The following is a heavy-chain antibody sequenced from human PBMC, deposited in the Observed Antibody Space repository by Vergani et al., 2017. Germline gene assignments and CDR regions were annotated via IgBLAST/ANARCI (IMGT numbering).Heavy chain of an antibody. J-gene: IGHJ6*02. D-gene: IGHD1-26*01. Sequence: QVQLVQSGAEVKKPGASVKVSCKASGDTFTGYYMHWVRQAPGQGIEWMGWINPNSGGTNYAQKFQGRVTMTRDTSISTAYMELSRLRSDDTAVYYCARDLVVGATYYYYGMDGWGQGTTVTVSS. V-gene: IGHV1-2*02. CDR2: INPNSGGT. CDR3: ARDLVVGATYYYYGMDG. CDR1: GDTFTGYY.